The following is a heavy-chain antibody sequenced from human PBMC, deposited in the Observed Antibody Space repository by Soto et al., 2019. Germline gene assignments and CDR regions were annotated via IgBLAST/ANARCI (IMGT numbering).Heavy chain of an antibody. CDR1: GFTFSSYW. V-gene: IGHV3-7*01. CDR3: ARDPWNYYDSSGYYDPVGYYFDY. J-gene: IGHJ4*02. CDR2: IKQDGSEK. D-gene: IGHD3-22*01. Sequence: GGSLRLSCAASGFTFSSYWMSWVRQAPGKGLEWVANIKQDGSEKYYVDSVKGRFTISRDNAKNSLYLQMNSLRAEDTAVYYCARDPWNYYDSSGYYDPVGYYFDYWGQGTLVTVSS.